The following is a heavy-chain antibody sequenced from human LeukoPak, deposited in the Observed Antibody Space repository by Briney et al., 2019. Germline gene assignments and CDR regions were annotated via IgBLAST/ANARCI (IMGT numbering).Heavy chain of an antibody. CDR1: GYTFTSYD. V-gene: IGHV1-8*03. CDR2: MNPNSGNT. J-gene: IGHJ4*02. D-gene: IGHD1-26*01. CDR3: ARGRGSGSYWVPATGD. Sequence: ASVKVSCKASGYTFTSYDINWVRQATGQGLEWMGWMNPNSGNTGYAQKFQGRVIITRNTSISTAYMELSSLRSEDTAVYYCARGRGSGSYWVPATGDWGQGTLVTVSS.